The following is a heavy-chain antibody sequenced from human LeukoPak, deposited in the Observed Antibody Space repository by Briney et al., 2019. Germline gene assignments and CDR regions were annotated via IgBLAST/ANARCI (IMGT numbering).Heavy chain of an antibody. Sequence: TGGSLRLSCAASGFTFRSYWMNWVRQAPGKGLEWVANIKQDGSEKYYVDSVKGRFTISRDNSKNSLYLQMNSLRAEDTAVYYCARDGGQYSSSWKENWFDPWGQGTLVTVSS. CDR3: ARDGGQYSSSWKENWFDP. CDR1: GFTFRSYW. D-gene: IGHD6-13*01. V-gene: IGHV3-7*01. J-gene: IGHJ5*02. CDR2: IKQDGSEK.